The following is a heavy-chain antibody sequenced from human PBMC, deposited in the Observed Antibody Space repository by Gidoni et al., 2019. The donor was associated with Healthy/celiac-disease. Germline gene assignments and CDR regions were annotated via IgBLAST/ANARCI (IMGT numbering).Heavy chain of an antibody. CDR3: TTSPTHSITGTIWSVGAFDI. Sequence: EVQLVESGGGLVKPGGSLRLYCAASGFPFSNAWMSWVRQAPGKGLEWVGRIKSKTDGGTTDYAAPVKGRFTISRDDSKNTLYLQMNSLKTEDTAVYYCTTSPTHSITGTIWSVGAFDIWGQGTMVTVSS. D-gene: IGHD1-7*01. CDR2: IKSKTDGGTT. V-gene: IGHV3-15*01. J-gene: IGHJ3*02. CDR1: GFPFSNAW.